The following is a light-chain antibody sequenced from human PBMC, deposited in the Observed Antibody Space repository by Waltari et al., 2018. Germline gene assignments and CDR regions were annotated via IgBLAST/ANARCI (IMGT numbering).Light chain of an antibody. CDR3: QQYYTSPYT. V-gene: IGKV4-1*01. Sequence: DIVMTQSPDSLAVSLGERATINCKSNQSLLYSSNNKNYLAWYQQKAGQPPKLPTYWASTREYGVPDRFSASGSGTDFTLTISSLQAEDVAVYYCQQYYTSPYTFGQGTKLEIK. J-gene: IGKJ2*01. CDR1: QSLLYSSNNKNY. CDR2: WAS.